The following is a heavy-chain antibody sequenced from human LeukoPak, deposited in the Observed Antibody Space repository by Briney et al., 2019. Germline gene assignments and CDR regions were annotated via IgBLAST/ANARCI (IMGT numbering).Heavy chain of an antibody. CDR3: AKIQNPLASDGWFDP. CDR1: GFTFDDYA. V-gene: IGHV3-9*01. CDR2: ISWNSGSI. J-gene: IGHJ5*02. Sequence: PGGSLRLSCAASGFTFDDYAMHWVRQAPGKGLEWVSGISWNSGSIGYADSVKGRFTISRDNAKNSLYLQMNSLRAEDTALYYCAKIQNPLASDGWFDPWGKGTLVTVSS.